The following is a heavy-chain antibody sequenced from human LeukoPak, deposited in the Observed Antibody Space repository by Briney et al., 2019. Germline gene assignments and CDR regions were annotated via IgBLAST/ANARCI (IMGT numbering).Heavy chain of an antibody. Sequence: GGSLRLSCAASGFTFSTYSMNWVRQAPGKGLEWVSSISSGSDHIYYADSVKGRFTISRDNPKNSLYLQMDSLRAEDTAVFFCARNDYASSSGYDFWGQGTLVTVSS. J-gene: IGHJ4*02. V-gene: IGHV3-21*01. CDR2: ISSGSDHI. D-gene: IGHD6-6*01. CDR1: GFTFSTYS. CDR3: ARNDYASSSGYDF.